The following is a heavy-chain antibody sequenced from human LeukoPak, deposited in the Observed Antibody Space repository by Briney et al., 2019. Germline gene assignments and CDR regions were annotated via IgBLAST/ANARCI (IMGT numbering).Heavy chain of an antibody. V-gene: IGHV1-2*06. Sequence: GASVKVSCKASGYTFTGYYMHWVRQAPGQGREWMGRINPNSGGTNYAQKFQGRVTMTRDTSISTAYMELSRLRSDDTAVYYCARENDITMIVVEMIDAFDIWGQGTMVTVSS. CDR3: ARENDITMIVVEMIDAFDI. CDR2: INPNSGGT. D-gene: IGHD3-22*01. CDR1: GYTFTGYY. J-gene: IGHJ3*02.